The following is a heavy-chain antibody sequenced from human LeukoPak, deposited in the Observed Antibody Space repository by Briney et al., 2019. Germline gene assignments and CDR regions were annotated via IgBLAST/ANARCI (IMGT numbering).Heavy chain of an antibody. CDR2: INPNSGGT. D-gene: IGHD3-10*01. CDR3: ARGTLRITMVRGVIVNEEAFDI. Sequence: ASVKVSCKASGYTFTGYYMYWVRQAPGQGLEWMGWINPNSGGTNYAQKFQGRVTMTRDTSISTAYMELSRLRSDDTAVYYCARGTLRITMVRGVIVNEEAFDIWGQGTMVTVSS. J-gene: IGHJ3*02. CDR1: GYTFTGYY. V-gene: IGHV1-2*02.